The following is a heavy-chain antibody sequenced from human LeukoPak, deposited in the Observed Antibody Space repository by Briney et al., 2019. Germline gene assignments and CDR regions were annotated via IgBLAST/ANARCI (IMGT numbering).Heavy chain of an antibody. V-gene: IGHV3-48*04. D-gene: IGHD3-10*02. CDR1: GFTFSSYG. J-gene: IGHJ6*04. Sequence: PGGSLRLSCAASGFTFSSYGMSWVRQAPGKGLEWIAYLSSSGSAFSYADSVKGRFTIARDNAKNSLYLQMNSLRAEDTAVYYCAELGITMIGGVWGKGTTVTISS. CDR2: LSSSGSAF. CDR3: AELGITMIGGV.